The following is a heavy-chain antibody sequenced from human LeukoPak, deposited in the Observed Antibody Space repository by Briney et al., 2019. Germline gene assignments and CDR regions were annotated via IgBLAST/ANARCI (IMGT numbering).Heavy chain of an antibody. V-gene: IGHV3-23*01. D-gene: IGHD3-3*01. CDR1: GFTFGNHA. CDR2: RSGSGGGT. CDR3: AKSTYSDFWSGRDRADL. J-gene: IGHJ6*02. Sequence: GGSLTLSCAASGFTFGNHAMNWVRQAPGKGLEWVSVRSGSGGGTYYADPVKGRLTISRDNSRNTMYLQMNSLRAEDTAVYYCAKSTYSDFWSGRDRADLWGQGTTVTVSS.